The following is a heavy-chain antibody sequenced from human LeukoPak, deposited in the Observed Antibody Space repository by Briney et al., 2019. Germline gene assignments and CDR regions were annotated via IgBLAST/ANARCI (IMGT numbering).Heavy chain of an antibody. Sequence: PGGSLRLSCAASGFTFSSYGMHWVRQAPGKGLEWVAVISYDGSNKYYADSVKGRFTISRDNSKNTLYLQMNSLRAEDTAVYYCAKVLGYCSSTSCHGAYYYYGMDVWGQGTTVTVAS. CDR3: AKVLGYCSSTSCHGAYYYYGMDV. V-gene: IGHV3-30*18. CDR1: GFTFSSYG. D-gene: IGHD2-2*01. CDR2: ISYDGSNK. J-gene: IGHJ6*02.